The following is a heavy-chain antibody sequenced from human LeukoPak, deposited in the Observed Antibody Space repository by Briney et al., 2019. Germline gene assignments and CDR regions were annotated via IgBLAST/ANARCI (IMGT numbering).Heavy chain of an antibody. CDR3: AKYCISADCYANWFGP. J-gene: IGHJ5*02. CDR1: GFTLSSAW. D-gene: IGHD2-2*01. CDR2: SKSKTDGGTT. V-gene: IGHV3-15*01. Sequence: RGSLRLSCAGSGFTLSSAWMTWVRQAPGKGLEWVGLSKSKTDGGTTDYAAPVKGRFTISRDDSKNTLYLQMNSLKTEDTAVYYCAKYCISADCYANWFGPWGRGTLVTVSS.